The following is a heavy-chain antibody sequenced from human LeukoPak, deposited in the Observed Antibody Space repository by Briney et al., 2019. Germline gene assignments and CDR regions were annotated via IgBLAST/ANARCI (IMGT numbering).Heavy chain of an antibody. V-gene: IGHV3-21*01. J-gene: IGHJ4*02. Sequence: GGSLRLSCAASGFTFSIYSMNWVRQAPGKGLEWVSSISSSSSYIYYADSVKGRFTISRDNAKNSPYLQMNSLRAEDTAVYYCARDYSSPGNFDYWGQGTLVTVSS. CDR1: GFTFSIYS. CDR2: ISSSSSYI. D-gene: IGHD6-13*01. CDR3: ARDYSSPGNFDY.